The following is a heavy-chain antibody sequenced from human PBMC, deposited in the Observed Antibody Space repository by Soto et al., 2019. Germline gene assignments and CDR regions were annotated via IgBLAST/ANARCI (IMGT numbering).Heavy chain of an antibody. Sequence: TLSVTGTVSGGSISSGGYYWSWILQHPGTGLEWIGYIYYSGTTYFNPSLKSRASISLDTSKNEFSLKLTSVTAADTAVYYCARRALPQCINGVCYKDGFWDYWGQGALVTVSS. CDR2: IYYSGTT. CDR3: ARRALPQCINGVCYKDGFWDY. V-gene: IGHV4-31*03. D-gene: IGHD2-8*01. CDR1: GGSISSGGYY. J-gene: IGHJ4*02.